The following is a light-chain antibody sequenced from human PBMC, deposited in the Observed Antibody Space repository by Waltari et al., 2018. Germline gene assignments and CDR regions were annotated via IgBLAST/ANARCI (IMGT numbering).Light chain of an antibody. CDR3: QQGSSYPFT. J-gene: IGKJ2*01. Sequence: DIQMTQSPSSLSASVGDTVTISCQASEDIDNNVNWYQQEPGKAPKLLIYRASNLQSGDPSRFSGSGSGTDFTLTISRLQPEDFVTYYCQQGSSYPFTFGQGSRLEI. CDR2: RAS. CDR1: EDIDNN. V-gene: IGKV1-39*01.